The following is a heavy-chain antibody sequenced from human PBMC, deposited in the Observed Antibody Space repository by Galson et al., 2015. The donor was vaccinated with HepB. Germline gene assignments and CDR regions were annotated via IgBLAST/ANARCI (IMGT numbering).Heavy chain of an antibody. J-gene: IGHJ4*02. D-gene: IGHD2-21*02. CDR2: INPSGGST. V-gene: IGHV1-46*01. CDR1: GYTFTSYY. CDR3: ARMALCGGDCYAPFDY. Sequence: SVKVSCKASGYTFTSYYMHWVRQAPGQGLEWMGIINPSGGSTSYAQKFQGRVTMTRDTSTSTVYMELSSLRSEDTAVYYCARMALCGGDCYAPFDYWGQGTLVTVSS.